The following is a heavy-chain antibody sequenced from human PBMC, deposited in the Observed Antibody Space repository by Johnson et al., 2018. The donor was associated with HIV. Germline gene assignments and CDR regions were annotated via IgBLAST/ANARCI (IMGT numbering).Heavy chain of an antibody. J-gene: IGHJ3*02. D-gene: IGHD2-8*01. V-gene: IGHV3-11*04. Sequence: QVQVVESGGGLVKPGGSLRLSCTASGFTFSDYYMSWIRQAPGKGLEWVSYISSSGSTIYDADSVKGRFTISRDNSNLYLEMNSLRVEDTAVYYCARGVYELFLNNAFDIWGQGTLVTVSA. CDR3: ARGVYELFLNNAFDI. CDR2: ISSSGSTI. CDR1: GFTFSDYY.